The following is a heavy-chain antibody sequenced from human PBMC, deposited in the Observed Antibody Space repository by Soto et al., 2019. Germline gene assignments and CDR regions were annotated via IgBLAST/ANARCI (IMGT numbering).Heavy chain of an antibody. D-gene: IGHD6-13*01. CDR2: INAGNGNT. Sequence: ASVKVSCKASGYTFTSYAMHWVRQAPGQRLEWMGWINAGNGNTEYSQKFQGRVTITRDTSASTAYMELSSLRSEDTAVYYCARVGSSWQNWFDPWGQGTLVTVSS. CDR1: GYTFTSYA. CDR3: ARVGSSWQNWFDP. V-gene: IGHV1-3*01. J-gene: IGHJ5*02.